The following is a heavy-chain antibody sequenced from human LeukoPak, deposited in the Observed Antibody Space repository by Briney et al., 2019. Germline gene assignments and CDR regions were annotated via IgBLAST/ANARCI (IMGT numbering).Heavy chain of an antibody. CDR1: GGSISIYY. D-gene: IGHD6-19*01. Sequence: SETLSLTCTVSGGSISIYYLTWIRQPPGKGLEWIGYIYYSGSTNYNPCLKSRVTVSVDPSKNQFSLKLTSVTAADTAVYYCARGSGIAVATAYYYYMDVWGKGTTVTVSS. CDR2: IYYSGST. V-gene: IGHV4-59*01. J-gene: IGHJ6*03. CDR3: ARGSGIAVATAYYYYMDV.